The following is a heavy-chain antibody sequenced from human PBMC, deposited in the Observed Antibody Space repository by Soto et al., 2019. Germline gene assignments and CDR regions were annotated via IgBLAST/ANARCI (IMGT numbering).Heavy chain of an antibody. D-gene: IGHD6-13*01. V-gene: IGHV3-23*01. CDR2: ISGSGGST. CDR1: GFTFSSYA. Sequence: EVQLLESGGGLVQPGGSLRVSCAASGFTFSSYAMSWVRQAPGKGLEWVSAISGSGGSTYYADSVKGRFTISRDNSKTTLYLQMNSLRAEDTAVYYCARDMYSSSWYFYYYSMDVWGQGTTVTVSS. CDR3: ARDMYSSSWYFYYYSMDV. J-gene: IGHJ6*02.